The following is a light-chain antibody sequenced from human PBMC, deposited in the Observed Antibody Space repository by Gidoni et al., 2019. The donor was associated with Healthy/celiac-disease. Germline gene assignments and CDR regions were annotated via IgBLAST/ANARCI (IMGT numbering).Light chain of an antibody. J-gene: IGKJ4*01. CDR3: QQRSNWPLT. CDR2: DAS. Sequence: EIVLTQSPATLSLSPGERATLSCRASQSVSSYLAWYQQKPGQAPRLLIYDASNRATGIPARFSGSGSGTDFTLTIISLEPEDFAVYYCQQRSNWPLTFGGXTKVEIK. V-gene: IGKV3-11*01. CDR1: QSVSSY.